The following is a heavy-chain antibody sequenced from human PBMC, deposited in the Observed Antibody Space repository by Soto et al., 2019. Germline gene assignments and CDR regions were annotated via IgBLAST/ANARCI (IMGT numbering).Heavy chain of an antibody. Sequence: QVQLVESGGGVVQPGSSLRLSWAASGFNLSSFGMHWVRQAPGKGLEWVALMSYDGSSKYYQDSLKGRFTISRDKSKNTLYLQMSSLRVEDTAVYYCAKDRGWSSADLEYWGQGTLVTVSS. V-gene: IGHV3-30*18. CDR2: MSYDGSSK. J-gene: IGHJ4*02. CDR1: GFNLSSFG. CDR3: AKDRGWSSADLEY. D-gene: IGHD6-19*01.